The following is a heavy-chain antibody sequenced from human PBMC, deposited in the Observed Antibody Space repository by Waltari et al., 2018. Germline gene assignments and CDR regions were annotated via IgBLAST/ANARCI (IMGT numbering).Heavy chain of an antibody. D-gene: IGHD3-22*01. V-gene: IGHV1-24*01. CDR2: FGPDDGET. CDR1: GYTLTELS. CDR3: ATVGRYYDSSGYPTPLDY. J-gene: IGHJ4*02. Sequence: QVQLVQSGAEVKKPGASVKVSCKVSGYTLTELSMHWVRPAPGKGLEWMGGFGPDDGETIYAPKFQGRVTMTEDTSTDTAYMELSSLRSEDTAVYYCATVGRYYDSSGYPTPLDYWGQGTLVTVSS.